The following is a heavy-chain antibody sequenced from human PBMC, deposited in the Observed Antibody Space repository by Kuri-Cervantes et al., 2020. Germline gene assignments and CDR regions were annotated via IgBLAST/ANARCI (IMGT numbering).Heavy chain of an antibody. CDR2: IWYDGSNK. J-gene: IGHJ4*02. V-gene: IGHV3-33*08. D-gene: IGHD3-22*01. Sequence: GGSLRLSCAASGFTFSSYGMHWVRQAPGKGLEWVAVIWYDGSNKYFADSVKGRFTISRDNSKKTLYLQMNSLRAEDTAVYYCARALLNYQDSSGYYDYWGQGTLVTVSS. CDR1: GFTFSSYG. CDR3: ARALLNYQDSSGYYDY.